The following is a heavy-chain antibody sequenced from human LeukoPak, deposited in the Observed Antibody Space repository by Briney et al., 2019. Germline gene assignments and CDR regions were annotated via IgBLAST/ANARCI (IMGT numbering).Heavy chain of an antibody. Sequence: ASVKVSCKASGYTFTGYYMHWVRQAPGQGLEWMGWLNPNSGATNYAQKFQGRVTITRDTSISTVYMDVSRLRSDDTAIYYCARDPSNYVDNWGQGTLVTVSS. J-gene: IGHJ4*02. V-gene: IGHV1-2*02. CDR2: LNPNSGAT. CDR3: ARDPSNYVDN. CDR1: GYTFTGYY. D-gene: IGHD3-10*02.